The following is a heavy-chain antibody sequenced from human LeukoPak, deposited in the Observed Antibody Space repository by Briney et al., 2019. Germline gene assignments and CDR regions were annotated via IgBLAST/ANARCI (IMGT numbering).Heavy chain of an antibody. Sequence: ASVKVSCKASGYTFTSYAMNWVRQAPGQRLEWMGWINTNTGNPTYAQGFTGRFVFSLDTSVSTAYLQISSLKAEDTAVYYCARGGYYPFYYYYGMDVWGQGTTVTVSS. CDR2: INTNTGNP. V-gene: IGHV7-4-1*02. CDR3: ARGGYYPFYYYYGMDV. CDR1: GYTFTSYA. J-gene: IGHJ6*02. D-gene: IGHD3-22*01.